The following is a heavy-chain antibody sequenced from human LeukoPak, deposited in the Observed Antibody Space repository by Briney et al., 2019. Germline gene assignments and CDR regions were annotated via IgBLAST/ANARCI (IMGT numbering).Heavy chain of an antibody. CDR1: GGSVSGNRAV. Sequence: SQTLSLTCAISGGSVSGNRAVSHWIRQSPSRGLEWLGRTYYRSKWYNDYAVSVKGRITVNPDTSKNQFSLQLNSVTPEDTAVYYCARDAPGQSYFDYWGQGTLVTVSS. D-gene: IGHD2-2*01. V-gene: IGHV6-1*01. CDR2: TYYRSKWYN. CDR3: ARDAPGQSYFDY. J-gene: IGHJ4*02.